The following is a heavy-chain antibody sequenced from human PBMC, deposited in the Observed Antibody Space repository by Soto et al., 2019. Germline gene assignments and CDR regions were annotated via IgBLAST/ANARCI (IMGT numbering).Heavy chain of an antibody. J-gene: IGHJ4*02. CDR3: ARSLSTSPDY. D-gene: IGHD2-2*01. V-gene: IGHV3-74*01. Sequence: PGGSLRLSCAVSGFTFSSYWMHWVRQAPGKGPVWVSRINSDGSYTGYADSVKGRFTISRDNAKNTLYLQMNILRAEDTAVYYCARSLSTSPDYWGQGTLVTVSS. CDR1: GFTFSSYW. CDR2: INSDGSYT.